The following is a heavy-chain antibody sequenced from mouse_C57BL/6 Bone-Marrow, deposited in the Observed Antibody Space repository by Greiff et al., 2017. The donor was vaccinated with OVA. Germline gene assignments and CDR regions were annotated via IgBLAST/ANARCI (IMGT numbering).Heavy chain of an antibody. CDR2: ISSGGSYT. Sequence: EVQRVESGGDLVKPGGSLKLSCAASGFTFSSYGMSWVRQTPDQRLEWVATISSGGSYTYYPDSVKGRFTISRYNAKNTLYLQMISLKSEDTAMYYCARRGSSYAFFAYWGQGTLVTVSA. J-gene: IGHJ3*01. V-gene: IGHV5-6*01. CDR1: GFTFSSYG. CDR3: ARRGSSYAFFAY. D-gene: IGHD1-1*01.